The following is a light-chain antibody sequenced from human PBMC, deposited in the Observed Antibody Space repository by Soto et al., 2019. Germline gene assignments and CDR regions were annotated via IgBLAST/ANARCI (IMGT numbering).Light chain of an antibody. V-gene: IGLV2-23*01. J-gene: IGLJ2*01. CDR2: EGS. Sequence: QSALTQPASMSGSPGQSITISCTGTSSDVGHYNLVSWYQQHPGQAPKLILYEGSERPSGVSNRFSGSKFGNTASLTISGLQTEDEADYYCCSYADLILFGGGTKLTVL. CDR1: SSDVGHYNL. CDR3: CSYADLIL.